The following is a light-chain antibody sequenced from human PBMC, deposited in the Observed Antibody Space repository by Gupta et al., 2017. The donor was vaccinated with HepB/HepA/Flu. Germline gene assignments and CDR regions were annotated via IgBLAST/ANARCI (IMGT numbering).Light chain of an antibody. V-gene: IGLV3-1*01. CDR1: KLGDKY. J-gene: IGLJ1*01. Sequence: SYELTQPPSVSVSPGQTASITCSGDKLGDKYASWYQQRPGQSPMMVIYQDNKRPSGIPERFSGTNSGSTATLTISGTQAVDEADYYCQAWDSSTAVFGTGTKVTVL. CDR3: QAWDSSTAV. CDR2: QDN.